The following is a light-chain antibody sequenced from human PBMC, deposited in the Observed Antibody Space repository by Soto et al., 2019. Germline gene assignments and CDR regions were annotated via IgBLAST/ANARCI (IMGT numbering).Light chain of an antibody. J-gene: IGKJ3*01. Sequence: EIVLTQSPGTLSLSPGERATLSCRASQSVSSSYLAWYQQKPGQAPRLLIYGASSRATGIPDRFSGSGSGTDFTLTISRLEPEDFAVYYWQQYGSSPPIFTCGPGTKVYIK. V-gene: IGKV3-20*01. CDR1: QSVSSSY. CDR3: QQYGSSPPIFT. CDR2: GAS.